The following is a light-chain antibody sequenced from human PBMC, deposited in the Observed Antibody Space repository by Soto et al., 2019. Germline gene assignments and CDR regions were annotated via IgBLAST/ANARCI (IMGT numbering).Light chain of an antibody. CDR2: DAS. J-gene: IGKJ4*01. Sequence: EIVLTQSPATLSLSPGERATLSCRASQSVSSYLAWYQQKPGQAPRLLIYDASNRATGIPARFSGSGSETDFTLTISSLEPEDLAVYYCQQRSNWPPTFGGGTKVEIK. V-gene: IGKV3-11*01. CDR1: QSVSSY. CDR3: QQRSNWPPT.